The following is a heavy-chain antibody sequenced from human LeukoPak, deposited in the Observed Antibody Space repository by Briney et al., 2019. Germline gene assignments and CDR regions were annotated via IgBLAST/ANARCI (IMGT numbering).Heavy chain of an antibody. Sequence: AGGSLRLSCAASGLTFSSYAMSWVRQAPGKGLEWVSVISGSGGSTYYADSVKGRFTISRDNAKNSLYLQMNSLRAEDTAVYYCASSTTPHDYWGQGTLVTVSS. CDR3: ASSTTPHDY. CDR1: GLTFSSYA. D-gene: IGHD2-15*01. CDR2: ISGSGGST. J-gene: IGHJ4*02. V-gene: IGHV3-23*01.